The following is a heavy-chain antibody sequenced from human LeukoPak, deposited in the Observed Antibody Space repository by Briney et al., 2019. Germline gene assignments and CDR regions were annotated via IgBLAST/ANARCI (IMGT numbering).Heavy chain of an antibody. J-gene: IGHJ3*02. CDR1: GFTFSTYG. D-gene: IGHD2-2*01. CDR2: IRGSGGST. CDR3: AKEIGYCYSTSCYQAFDI. V-gene: IGHV3-23*01. Sequence: PVGSLRLSCAASGFTFSTYGMSWARQAPGKGVEWVSTIRGSGGSTYFADSVKGRFTISRDNSKNTLYLQMNSLRAEDTVLYYCAKEIGYCYSTSCYQAFDIWGQETMVTVSS.